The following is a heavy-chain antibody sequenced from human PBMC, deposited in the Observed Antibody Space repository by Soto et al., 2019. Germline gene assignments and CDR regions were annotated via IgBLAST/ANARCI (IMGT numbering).Heavy chain of an antibody. CDR2: INGGGDTT. D-gene: IGHD3-10*01. J-gene: IGHJ4*02. CDR3: AKGRGGSGSLTPRVDF. V-gene: IGHV3-23*01. CDR1: GFTFNNYA. Sequence: EVQLLESGGGLVQPGGSLRLSCAASGFTFNNYAMTWVRQAPGKGLEWVSAINGGGDTTSYAGSVKGRFTASRDGSKNTLYLQMSSLRADDTALYYCAKGRGGSGSLTPRVDFWGQGTLVTVSS.